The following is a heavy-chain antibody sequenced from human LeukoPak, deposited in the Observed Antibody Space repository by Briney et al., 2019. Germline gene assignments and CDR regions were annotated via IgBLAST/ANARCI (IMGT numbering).Heavy chain of an antibody. V-gene: IGHV4-31*03. Sequence: PSETLSLTCTVSGGSISSGGYYWSWIRQHPGKGLEWIGYIYYSGSTYYNPSLKSRVTISVDKSKNQFSLKVNSVTAADTAVYYCARNEGSSDFNYWGQGTLVTVSS. CDR3: ARNEGSSDFNY. D-gene: IGHD6-25*01. CDR2: IYYSGST. J-gene: IGHJ4*02. CDR1: GGSISSGGYY.